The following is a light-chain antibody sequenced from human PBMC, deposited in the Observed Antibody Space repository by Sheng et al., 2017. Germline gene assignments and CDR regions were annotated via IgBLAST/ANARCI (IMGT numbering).Light chain of an antibody. CDR3: QQSYSTPLT. J-gene: IGKJ4*01. CDR1: QSISSY. Sequence: DIQMTQSPSSLSASVGDRVTITCRASQSISSYLNWYQQKPGKAPKLLIYAASSLQSGVPSRFSGSGSGTDFTLTISSLQPEDFATYYCQQSYSTPLTFGGGTNGGDQT. CDR2: AAS. V-gene: IGKV1-39*01.